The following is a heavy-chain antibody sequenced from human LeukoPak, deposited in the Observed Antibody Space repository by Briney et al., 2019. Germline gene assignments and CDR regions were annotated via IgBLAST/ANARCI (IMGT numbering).Heavy chain of an antibody. CDR1: GYRFTSYW. V-gene: IGHV5-51*01. CDR3: ARPSFYGSGSYYNRYYMDV. J-gene: IGHJ6*03. CDR2: IYPGDSDT. Sequence: GESLKISCKGSGYRFTSYWIGWVRQMPGKGLEWMGIIYPGDSDTRYSPSFQGQVTISADKSISTAYLQWSSLKASDTAMYYCARPSFYGSGSYYNRYYMDVWGKGTTVTVSS. D-gene: IGHD3-10*01.